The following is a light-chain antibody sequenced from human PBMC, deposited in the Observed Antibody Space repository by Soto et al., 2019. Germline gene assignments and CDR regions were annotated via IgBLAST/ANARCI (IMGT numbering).Light chain of an antibody. Sequence: EIVLTQSPGTLSLSPGERAALSSSASQSVSSSYLAWYQQKPGQAPRLLIYGASSRATGIPDRFSGSGSATDFTLTISRLEPEDFAVYYCQQYGSSSYTFGQGTKLAIK. CDR1: QSVSSSY. CDR3: QQYGSSSYT. J-gene: IGKJ2*01. V-gene: IGKV3-20*01. CDR2: GAS.